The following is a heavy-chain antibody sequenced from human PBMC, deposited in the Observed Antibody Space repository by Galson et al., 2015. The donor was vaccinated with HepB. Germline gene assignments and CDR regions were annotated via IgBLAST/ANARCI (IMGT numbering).Heavy chain of an antibody. CDR1: GFTFSSYS. D-gene: IGHD3-22*01. CDR2: ISSSSSYI. J-gene: IGHJ4*02. Sequence: SLRLSCAASGFTFSSYSMNWVRQAPGKGLEWVSSISSSSSYIYYADSVKGRFTISRDNAKNSLYLQMNSLRAEDTAVYYCARWGQGGVTMIVVASALGFEYWGQGTLVTVSS. V-gene: IGHV3-21*01. CDR3: ARWGQGGVTMIVVASALGFEY.